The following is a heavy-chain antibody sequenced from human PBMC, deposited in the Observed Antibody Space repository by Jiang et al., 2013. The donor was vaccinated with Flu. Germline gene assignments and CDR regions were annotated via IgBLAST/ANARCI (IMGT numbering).Heavy chain of an antibody. CDR2: INGGSGKT. J-gene: IGHJ4*02. CDR1: GYTFADYA. D-gene: IGHD2-15*01. V-gene: IGHV1-3*01. Sequence: KKPGAAVKVSCKASGYTFADYAIYWVRQAPGQGLEWMGWINGGSGKTRYSQKFQGRVTITRDTSASTSYMELSSLRSEDTAVYYCARGWIAGWSDYWGQGTLLTVSS. CDR3: ARGWIAGWSDY.